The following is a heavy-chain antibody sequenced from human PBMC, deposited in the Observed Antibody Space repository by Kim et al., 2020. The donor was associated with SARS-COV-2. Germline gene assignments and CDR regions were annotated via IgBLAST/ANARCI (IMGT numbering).Heavy chain of an antibody. Sequence: LSLTCAASGFTFSDYYMSWIRQAPGKGLEWVSYISSSSSYTNYADSVKGRFTISRDNAKNSLYLQMNSLRADDTAVYYCARDLSGWLQSDYWGQGTLVTVSS. CDR3: ARDLSGWLQSDY. J-gene: IGHJ4*02. CDR2: ISSSSSYT. D-gene: IGHD5-12*01. V-gene: IGHV3-11*06. CDR1: GFTFSDYY.